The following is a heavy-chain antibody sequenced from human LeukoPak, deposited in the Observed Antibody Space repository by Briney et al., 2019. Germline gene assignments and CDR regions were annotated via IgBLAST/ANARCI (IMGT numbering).Heavy chain of an antibody. CDR3: ARSPEVLRFDY. J-gene: IGHJ4*02. V-gene: IGHV4-59*01. CDR2: IYYSGST. D-gene: IGHD3-3*01. Sequence: SETLSLTCTVSGGSISSYYWSWIRQPPGEGLEWIGYIYYSGSTNYNPSLKSRVTISVDTSKNQFSLKLSSVTAADTAVYYCARSPEVLRFDYWGQGTLVTVSS. CDR1: GGSISSYY.